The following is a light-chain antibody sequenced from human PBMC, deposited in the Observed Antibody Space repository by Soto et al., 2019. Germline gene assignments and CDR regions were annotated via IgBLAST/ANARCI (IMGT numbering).Light chain of an antibody. CDR2: GAS. V-gene: IGKV3-20*01. J-gene: IGKJ1*01. CDR1: QSVSGSY. Sequence: EIVLTQSPGTLSVSPGERATLSCRASQSVSGSYLAWYQQRPGQAPRLLIYGASSRAAGIPDRFSGAGSGTDFTLTISRLEPEDFAVYYCRQYGSSSWTFGQGTKVDIK. CDR3: RQYGSSSWT.